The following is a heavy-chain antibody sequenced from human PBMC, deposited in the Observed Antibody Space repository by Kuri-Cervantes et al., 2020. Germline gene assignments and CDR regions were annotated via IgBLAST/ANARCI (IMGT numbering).Heavy chain of an antibody. D-gene: IGHD3-16*01. Sequence: ASVKVSCKASGYTFTSYDINWVRQATGQGPEWMGWMNPNSGNTGYAQKFQGRVTMTRNTSISTAYMELSRLRSDDTAVYYCARDGDYDYVWGSPNWGQGTLVTVSS. CDR1: GYTFTSYD. J-gene: IGHJ4*02. V-gene: IGHV1-8*01. CDR2: MNPNSGNT. CDR3: ARDGDYDYVWGSPN.